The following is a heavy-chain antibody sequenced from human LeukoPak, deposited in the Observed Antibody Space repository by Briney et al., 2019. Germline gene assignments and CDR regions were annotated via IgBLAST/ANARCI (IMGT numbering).Heavy chain of an antibody. CDR2: IYYSGST. CDR1: WRSASML. J-gene: IGHJ6*02. Sequence: TSETLSLPHLLEWRSASMLLDGYHRQPPGKGREWIGYIYYSGSTNYNPSLKSRVTISVDTSKNEFSLKLSSVTASDTDGYYCERVMHDYGMDVWGQGTTVTVSS. CDR3: ERVMHDYGMDV. V-gene: IGHV4-59*01. D-gene: IGHD3-16*01.